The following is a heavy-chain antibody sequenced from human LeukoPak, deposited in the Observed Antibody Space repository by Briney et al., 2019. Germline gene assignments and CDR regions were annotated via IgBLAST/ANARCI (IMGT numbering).Heavy chain of an antibody. D-gene: IGHD2-15*01. CDR2: IYPGDSDT. V-gene: IGHV5-51*01. CDR3: ASPYCSGGSCSVYDAFDI. J-gene: IGHJ3*02. Sequence: GESLKISCQGSEYSFTRYWIGWVRQMPGKGLEWMGTIYPGDSDTRYSPSFQGQVTISADKSISTAYLQWSSLKASDTAMYYCASPYCSGGSCSVYDAFDIWGQGTMVTVSS. CDR1: EYSFTRYW.